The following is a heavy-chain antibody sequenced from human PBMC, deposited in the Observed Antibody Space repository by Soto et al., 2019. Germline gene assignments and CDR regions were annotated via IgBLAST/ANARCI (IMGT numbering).Heavy chain of an antibody. Sequence: QVQLQESGPGLVKPSQTLSLTCTVSGGSISSGDYYWSWISQPPGKGLEWIGSIYYSGSTYYNPSLQCRVTISVDTSKNQFSLKLSSVTAADTAVYYCARDGGYSYGTVGDYWGQGTLVTVSS. V-gene: IGHV4-30-4*01. CDR3: ARDGGYSYGTVGDY. CDR1: GGSISSGDYY. J-gene: IGHJ4*02. D-gene: IGHD5-18*01. CDR2: IYYSGST.